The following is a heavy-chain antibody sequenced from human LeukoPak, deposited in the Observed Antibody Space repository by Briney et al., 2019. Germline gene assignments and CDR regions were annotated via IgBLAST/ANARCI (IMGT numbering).Heavy chain of an antibody. V-gene: IGHV3-11*01. D-gene: IGHD5-12*01. CDR2: ISNIGTTI. CDR1: GFIFSDYY. Sequence: PGGSLRLSCAASGFIFSDYYMSWIRQAPGKGLEWVSYISNIGTTIYYADSVKGRFTISRDTAKKSLYLQINSLRAEDTAVYYCARDTGSGYDYFSYYFDYWGQGTLVTVSS. J-gene: IGHJ4*02. CDR3: ARDTGSGYDYFSYYFDY.